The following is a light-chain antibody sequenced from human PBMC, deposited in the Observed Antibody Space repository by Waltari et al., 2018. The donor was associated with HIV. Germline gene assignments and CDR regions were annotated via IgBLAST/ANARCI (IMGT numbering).Light chain of an antibody. V-gene: IGLV2-23*02. Sequence: QSALTQPASVSGSPGQSITISCTGTSSNVGSDDLVSWYQQHPGEAPTLIIYEVTKRPSGVSTRFSRSKSGNTASLTISGLQAEDEADYYCCSCPRSGIRYVFGTGTKVTVL. CDR3: CSCPRSGIRYV. J-gene: IGLJ1*01. CDR2: EVT. CDR1: SSNVGSDDL.